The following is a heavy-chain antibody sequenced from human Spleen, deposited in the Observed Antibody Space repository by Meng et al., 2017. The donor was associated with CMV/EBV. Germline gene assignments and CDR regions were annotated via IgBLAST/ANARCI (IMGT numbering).Heavy chain of an antibody. D-gene: IGHD3-22*01. Sequence: VLLVESGGGVVQLGRCLIPSCSACGFIFSSYAMHWVRQAPGKGVEWVAFIRYDGSNKYYADSVKGRFTISRDNSKNTLYLQMNSLRAEDTAVYYCAKDRGAMYYYDSSGYYSLDYWGQGTLVTVSS. J-gene: IGHJ4*02. CDR3: AKDRGAMYYYDSSGYYSLDY. V-gene: IGHV3-30*02. CDR1: GFIFSSYA. CDR2: IRYDGSNK.